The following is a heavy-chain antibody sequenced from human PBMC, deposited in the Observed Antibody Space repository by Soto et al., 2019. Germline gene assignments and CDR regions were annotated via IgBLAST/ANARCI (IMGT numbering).Heavy chain of an antibody. V-gene: IGHV3-33*08. D-gene: IGHD3-22*01. CDR3: ARDLNYYDSSGYHRTSYGMDV. CDR2: IWYDGSNK. CDR1: GFTFSSYG. Sequence: PGGSLRLSCEGSGFTFSSYGMHWVRQAPGKGLEWVAVIWYDGSNKYYADSVKGRFTISRDNSKNTLYLQMNSLRAEDTAVYYCARDLNYYDSSGYHRTSYGMDVWGQGTTVTVSS. J-gene: IGHJ6*02.